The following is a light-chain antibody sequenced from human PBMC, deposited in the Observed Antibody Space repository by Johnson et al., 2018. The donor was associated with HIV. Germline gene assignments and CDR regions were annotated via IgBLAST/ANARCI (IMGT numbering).Light chain of an antibody. CDR3: GAWDSSLSAYV. CDR1: IANIGNNY. J-gene: IGLJ1*01. CDR2: DNN. V-gene: IGLV1-51*01. Sequence: QSVLTQPPSVSAAPGQRVTISCSGGIANIGNNYVSWYQQVPGTAPKLLIYDNNRRPSGITDRFSGSKSGSSATLGITGLQTGDEADYYCGAWDSSLSAYVFGTGTQVTV.